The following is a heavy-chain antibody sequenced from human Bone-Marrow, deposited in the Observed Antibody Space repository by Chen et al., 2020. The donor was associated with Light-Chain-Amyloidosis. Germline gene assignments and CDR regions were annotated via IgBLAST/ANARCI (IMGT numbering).Heavy chain of an antibody. Sequence: EVQLVESGGGLVKPGGSLRLSYAASGFTFSSYSMNWVRQAPGKGLEWVSSISSRSSYIYYADSVKGRFTISRDNAKNSLYLQMNSLRAEDTAVYYCAREKYSSSGFDYWGQGTLVTVSS. CDR2: ISSRSSYI. CDR1: GFTFSSYS. J-gene: IGHJ4*02. D-gene: IGHD6-6*01. CDR3: AREKYSSSGFDY. V-gene: IGHV3-21*01.